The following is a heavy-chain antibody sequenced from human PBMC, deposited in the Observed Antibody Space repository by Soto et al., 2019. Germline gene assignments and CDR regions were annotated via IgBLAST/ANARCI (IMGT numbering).Heavy chain of an antibody. Sequence: SETLSLTCAVSGVSFSGYIWTWIRQTPGKGLQWIGQINHSGSSIYNPSLKNRVTISTMSNNKFSLELSSVTAEDTAVYYCARDYSSYGPFDYCGQGTLVTVSS. D-gene: IGHD5-18*01. J-gene: IGHJ4*02. CDR3: ARDYSSYGPFDY. CDR1: GVSFSGYI. CDR2: INHSGSS. V-gene: IGHV4-34*01.